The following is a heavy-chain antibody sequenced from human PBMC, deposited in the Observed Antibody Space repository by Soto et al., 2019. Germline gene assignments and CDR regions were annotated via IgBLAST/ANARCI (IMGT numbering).Heavy chain of an antibody. CDR1: GGSFSGYY. D-gene: IGHD6-19*01. Sequence: SETLSLTCAVYGGSFSGYYWSWIRQPPGKGLEWIGEINHSGSTNYNPSLKSRVTISVDTSKNQFSLKLSSVTAADTAVYYCARGRGIAACPWLGIAVAGTIGMDVWGQGTTVTVSS. CDR2: INHSGST. CDR3: ARGRGIAACPWLGIAVAGTIGMDV. J-gene: IGHJ6*02. V-gene: IGHV4-34*01.